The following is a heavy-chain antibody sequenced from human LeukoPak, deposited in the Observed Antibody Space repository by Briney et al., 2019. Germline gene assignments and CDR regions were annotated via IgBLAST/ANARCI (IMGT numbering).Heavy chain of an antibody. CDR1: GGSISSSSYY. CDR3: ARGGFSSNWAFDY. CDR2: IYYSGST. J-gene: IGHJ4*02. Sequence: PSETLSLTCTVSGGSISSSSYYWGWIRQPPGKGLEWIGSIYYSGSTYYNPSLKSRVTISVDTSKNQFSLKLSSVTAADTAVYYCARGGFSSNWAFDYWGQGTLVTVSS. V-gene: IGHV4-39*07. D-gene: IGHD6-13*01.